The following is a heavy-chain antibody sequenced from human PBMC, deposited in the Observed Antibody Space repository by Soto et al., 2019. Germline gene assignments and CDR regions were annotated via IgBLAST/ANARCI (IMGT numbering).Heavy chain of an antibody. V-gene: IGHV3-7*01. D-gene: IGHD1-7*01. CDR1: GFTFSSYW. CDR2: INEDGTEK. CDR3: ARAGTIGSVDY. Sequence: EVQLVESGGGLVRPGGSLRLSCAASGFTFSSYWMSWVRQAPGKGLEWVANINEDGTEKYYVDSVKGRFTISRDNAKNSLFLQMNSLRAEDTAVYYCARAGTIGSVDYWGQGTLVTVSS. J-gene: IGHJ4*02.